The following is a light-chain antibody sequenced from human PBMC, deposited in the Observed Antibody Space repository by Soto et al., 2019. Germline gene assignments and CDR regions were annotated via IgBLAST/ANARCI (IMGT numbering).Light chain of an antibody. CDR3: QQYNSYSPT. J-gene: IGKJ1*01. V-gene: IGKV3-15*01. CDR2: GAS. Sequence: EIVMTQSPATLSVSPCERSTLSCGSSHIVSIDLAWYQQTPGQAPRLLIYGASTRATGIPSRFSGSGSGTEFTLTISSLQPDDFATYYCQQYNSYSPTFGQGTKVDIK. CDR1: HIVSID.